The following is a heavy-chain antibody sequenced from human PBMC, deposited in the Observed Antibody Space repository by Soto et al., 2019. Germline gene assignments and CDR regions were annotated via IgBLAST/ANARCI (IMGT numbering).Heavy chain of an antibody. Sequence: EVQVLESGGGLVQPGGSLRLSCAASGFTFSSFAMSWVRQLPGKGLEWVSGITPSSDATYYADSMRGRFTISRDNSKNTLYLQMDSLRAEDTAVDYCAKMVAREGNNGYFDYFDYWGQGTLVTVSS. V-gene: IGHV3-23*01. CDR1: GFTFSSFA. CDR2: ITPSSDAT. D-gene: IGHD3-22*01. J-gene: IGHJ4*02. CDR3: AKMVAREGNNGYFDYFDY.